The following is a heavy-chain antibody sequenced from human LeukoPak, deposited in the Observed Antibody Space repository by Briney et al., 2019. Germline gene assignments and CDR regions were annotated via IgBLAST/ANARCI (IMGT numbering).Heavy chain of an antibody. Sequence: PGRSLRLSCAASGFTFSSYAMHWVHQAPGKGLEWVAVISYDGRNKYYADSVKGRFTISRDNSKNTLYLQMNSLRAEDTAVYYCARDSGPFDYWGQGTLVTVSS. CDR1: GFTFSSYA. CDR3: ARDSGPFDY. CDR2: ISYDGRNK. D-gene: IGHD1-1*01. J-gene: IGHJ4*02. V-gene: IGHV3-30*01.